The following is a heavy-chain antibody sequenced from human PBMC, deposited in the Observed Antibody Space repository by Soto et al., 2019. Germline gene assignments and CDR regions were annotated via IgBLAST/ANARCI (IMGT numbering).Heavy chain of an antibody. CDR3: ARARGRLAVAGTRFRDPLAY. CDR2: IIPIFGTA. Sequence: SVKVSCKASGGTFSSYAISWVRQAPGQGLEWMGGIIPIFGTANYAQKCQGRVTITADESTSTAYMELSSLRSEDTAVYYCARARGRLAVAGTRFRDPLAYWGQGTLVTVSS. J-gene: IGHJ4*02. CDR1: GGTFSSYA. V-gene: IGHV1-69*13. D-gene: IGHD6-19*01.